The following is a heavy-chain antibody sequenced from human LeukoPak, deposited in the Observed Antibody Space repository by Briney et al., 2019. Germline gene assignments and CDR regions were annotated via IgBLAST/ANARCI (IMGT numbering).Heavy chain of an antibody. V-gene: IGHV3-23*01. CDR2: ISGSGGST. D-gene: IGHD3-22*01. CDR3: AKSIMIVVAPDY. CDR1: GFTFSSYA. J-gene: IGHJ4*02. Sequence: GGSLRLSCAASGFTFSSYAMSWVRQAPGKGLEWVSAISGSGGSTYYADSVKGRFTISRDNSKNTLYLQMNSLRAEDTAVYYRAKSIMIVVAPDYWGQGTLVTVSS.